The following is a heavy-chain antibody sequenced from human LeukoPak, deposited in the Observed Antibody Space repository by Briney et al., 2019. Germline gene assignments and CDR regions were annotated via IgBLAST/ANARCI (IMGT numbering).Heavy chain of an antibody. CDR3: ARDFGILWFGESYYGRDV. Sequence: GGSLRLSCAASRFTFSSYSMNWVRQAPGKGLEWVSSISSSSSYIYYADSVKGRFTISRDNAKNSLYLQMNILRAEDTAVYYCARDFGILWFGESYYGRDVWGQGTTVSVSS. V-gene: IGHV3-21*01. J-gene: IGHJ6*02. CDR2: ISSSSSYI. CDR1: RFTFSSYS. D-gene: IGHD3-10*01.